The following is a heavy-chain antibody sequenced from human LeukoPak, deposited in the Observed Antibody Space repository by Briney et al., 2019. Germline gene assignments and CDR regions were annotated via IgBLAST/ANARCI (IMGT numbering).Heavy chain of an antibody. D-gene: IGHD1/OR15-1a*01. CDR2: ISTSGDST. Sequence: PGGSLRLSCAAPGFTFSRYDMTWVRQAPGKGLEWVSTISTSGDSTYHADSVKGRFTISRDNSKNTLYLQMNSLRADDTAVYYCAKHSTGTNSPFDYWGQGTLVTVSS. CDR3: AKHSTGTNSPFDY. J-gene: IGHJ4*02. CDR1: GFTFSRYD. V-gene: IGHV3-23*01.